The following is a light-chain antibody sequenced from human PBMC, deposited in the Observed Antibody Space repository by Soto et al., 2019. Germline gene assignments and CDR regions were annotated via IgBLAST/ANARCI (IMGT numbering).Light chain of an antibody. CDR1: QSISVW. CDR3: QQYNNYPFT. V-gene: IGKV1-5*01. J-gene: IGKJ3*01. CDR2: DAS. Sequence: DIQMTQFPSTLSASIGDRVTITCRASQSISVWMAWYKQIPGKAPQLLIYDASNLQSGVPSRFSGAGSGTEFTLTVSSLQPDDSETYYCQQYNNYPFTFGPGTTVHIK.